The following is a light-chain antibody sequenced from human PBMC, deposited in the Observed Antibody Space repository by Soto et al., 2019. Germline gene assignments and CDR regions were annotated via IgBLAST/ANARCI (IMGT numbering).Light chain of an antibody. J-gene: IGLJ2*01. CDR3: SSYVGGNNLV. Sequence: QSALTQPPSASGSPGQSLTISCTGTSSDVGGYNYVSWYQQHPGQAPNLLIYEVDKRPSGVPDRFSGSKSGNTASLTVSGLQAEDEADYYCSSYVGGNNLVFGGGTKLTVL. V-gene: IGLV2-8*01. CDR1: SSDVGGYNY. CDR2: EVD.